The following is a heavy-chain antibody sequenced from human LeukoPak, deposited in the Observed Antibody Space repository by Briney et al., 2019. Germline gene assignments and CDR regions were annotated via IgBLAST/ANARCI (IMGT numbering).Heavy chain of an antibody. CDR2: IIPIFGTA. Sequence: GASVKVSCKASGGTFSSYAISWVRQAPGQGLEWMGGIIPIFGTANYAQKFQGRVTITTDESTSTAYMELSSLRSEDTAVYYCARWGSYCSSTSCYSSFDYWGQGTLVTVSS. V-gene: IGHV1-69*05. CDR1: GGTFSSYA. CDR3: ARWGSYCSSTSCYSSFDY. D-gene: IGHD2-2*01. J-gene: IGHJ4*02.